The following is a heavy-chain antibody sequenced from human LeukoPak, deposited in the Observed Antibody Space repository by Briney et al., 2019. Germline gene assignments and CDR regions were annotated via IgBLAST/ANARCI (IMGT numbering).Heavy chain of an antibody. Sequence: GGSLRLSCAASGFTFSSYGMRWVRQAPGKGLEWVAVISYDGSNKYYADSVKGRFTISRDNSKNTLYLQMNSLRAEDTAVYYCAKEISLYCSGGSCYPLGFDYWGQGTLVTVSS. CDR2: ISYDGSNK. D-gene: IGHD2-15*01. CDR1: GFTFSSYG. V-gene: IGHV3-30*18. J-gene: IGHJ4*02. CDR3: AKEISLYCSGGSCYPLGFDY.